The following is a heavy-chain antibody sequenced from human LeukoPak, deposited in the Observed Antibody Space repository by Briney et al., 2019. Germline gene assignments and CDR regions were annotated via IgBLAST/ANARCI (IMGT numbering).Heavy chain of an antibody. V-gene: IGHV1-2*02. Sequence: ASVKVSCKASGYTFTGYYMHWVRQAPGQGLEWMGWINPNSGGTNYAQKFQGRVTTTRDTSIGTAYMELSRLSSDDPAVYYCARETVIVGADYFDYWGQGTLVTVSS. D-gene: IGHD1-26*01. J-gene: IGHJ4*02. CDR1: GYTFTGYY. CDR2: INPNSGGT. CDR3: ARETVIVGADYFDY.